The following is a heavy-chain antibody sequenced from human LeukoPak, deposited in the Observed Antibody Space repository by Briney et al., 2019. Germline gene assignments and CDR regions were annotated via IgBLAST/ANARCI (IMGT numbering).Heavy chain of an antibody. Sequence: GGSLRLSCAASGFTFDSYNMNWVRQAPGKGLEWVSSISSSSSYIYYADSVKGRFTISRDNAKNTLYLQMNSLRAEDTAVYYCARREVAAEISFGFDYWGQGALVTVSS. CDR1: GFTFDSYN. CDR2: ISSSSSYI. J-gene: IGHJ4*02. D-gene: IGHD2-15*01. CDR3: ARREVAAEISFGFDY. V-gene: IGHV3-21*01.